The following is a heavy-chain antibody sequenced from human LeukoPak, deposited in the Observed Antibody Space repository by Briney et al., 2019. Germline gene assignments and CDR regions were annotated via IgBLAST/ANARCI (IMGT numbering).Heavy chain of an antibody. CDR2: INHSGST. Sequence: PSETLSLTCAVYGGSFSGYYWSWIRQPPGKGLEWIGEINHSGSTNYNPSLKSRVTISVVTSKNQFSLKLSSVTAADTAVYYCARGTMRSLRWLTHGFDYWGQGTLVTVSS. D-gene: IGHD2-15*01. CDR1: GGSFSGYY. V-gene: IGHV4-34*01. CDR3: ARGTMRSLRWLTHGFDY. J-gene: IGHJ4*02.